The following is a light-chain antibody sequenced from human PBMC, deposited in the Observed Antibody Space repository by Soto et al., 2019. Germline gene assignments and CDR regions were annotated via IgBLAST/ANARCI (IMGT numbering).Light chain of an antibody. Sequence: EVVLTQSPDTLSLSPGETATLSCRASQSVDRYVAWYQQKVGQAPRLLIYDAYTRATGVGARFTGSGSATDFTLTISSLEPEDFAIYYCQHRSSWPRMYTFGQGTKLEIK. V-gene: IGKV3-11*01. CDR3: QHRSSWPRMYT. CDR1: QSVDRY. J-gene: IGKJ2*01. CDR2: DAY.